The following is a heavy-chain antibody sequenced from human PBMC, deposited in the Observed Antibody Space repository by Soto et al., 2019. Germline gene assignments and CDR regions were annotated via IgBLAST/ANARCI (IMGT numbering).Heavy chain of an antibody. D-gene: IGHD4-17*01. CDR2: IWYNGSDK. J-gene: IGHJ6*02. V-gene: IGHV3-33*06. CDR3: AKDYGDLTGLYYYGMDV. CDR1: GFTFSSYG. Sequence: GGSLRLSCAASGFTFSSYGMHWVRQLPGTGLEWVAVIWYNGSDKKYADPAKGRFTISRDNSEKTLYLQMNSLRAEDTAVYYCAKDYGDLTGLYYYGMDVWGQGTTVTVSS.